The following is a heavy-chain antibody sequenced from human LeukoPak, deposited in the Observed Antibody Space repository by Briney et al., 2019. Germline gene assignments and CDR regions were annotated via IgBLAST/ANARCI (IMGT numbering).Heavy chain of an antibody. J-gene: IGHJ4*02. D-gene: IGHD3-22*01. Sequence: GGSLRLSCAASGFTFSSNAMTWVRQAPGKGLECVSAITGSGGTTYYADSVKGRFTISRNNSKNTLYLQLNSLRAEDTAVYYCAKAYGSNGYYQLPIDFWGRGTLVTVSS. CDR1: GFTFSSNA. CDR3: AKAYGSNGYYQLPIDF. CDR2: ITGSGGTT. V-gene: IGHV3-23*01.